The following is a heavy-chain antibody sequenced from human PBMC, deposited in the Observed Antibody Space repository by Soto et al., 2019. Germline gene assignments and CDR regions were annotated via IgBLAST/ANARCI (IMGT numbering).Heavy chain of an antibody. Sequence: ASLKVSCKACGYTFTGYYMHWVRQATGQGLEWMGWINPNSGGTNYAQKFQGRVTMTRDTYISTAYMELRRLRSDDTAVYYCARECSSSSVNNWYYYYGMGVWGEGTTGTGSS. D-gene: IGHD6-6*01. CDR3: ARECSSSSVNNWYYYYGMGV. V-gene: IGHV1-2*02. CDR2: INPNSGGT. CDR1: GYTFTGYY. J-gene: IGHJ6*02.